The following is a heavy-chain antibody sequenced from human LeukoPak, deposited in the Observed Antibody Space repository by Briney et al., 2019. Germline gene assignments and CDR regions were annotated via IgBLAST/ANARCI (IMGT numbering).Heavy chain of an antibody. J-gene: IGHJ3*02. CDR2: MNPNSGNT. CDR1: GYTFTSYD. CDR3: ARGYSSGWYADFAFDI. Sequence: GASVKVSCKASGYTFTSYDINWVRQATGQGLEWMGWMNPNSGNTGYAQKFQGRVTMTRNTSISTAYMELSSLRSEDTAVYYCARGYSSGWYADFAFDIWGQGTMVTVSS. V-gene: IGHV1-8*01. D-gene: IGHD6-19*01.